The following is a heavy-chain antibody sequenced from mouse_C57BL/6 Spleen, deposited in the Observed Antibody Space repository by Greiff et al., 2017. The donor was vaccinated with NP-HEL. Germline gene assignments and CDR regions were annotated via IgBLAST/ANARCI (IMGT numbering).Heavy chain of an antibody. CDR2: IDPSDSET. J-gene: IGHJ2*01. CDR3: ARSGYYSNYNYFDY. V-gene: IGHV1-52*01. CDR1: GYTFTSYW. D-gene: IGHD2-5*01. Sequence: VQLQQSGPELVKPGASVKLSCKASGYTFTSYWMHWVKQRPIQGLEWIGNIDPSDSETHYNQKFKDKATLTVDKSSSTAYMQLSSLTSEDSAVYYCARSGYYSNYNYFDYWGQGTTLTVSS.